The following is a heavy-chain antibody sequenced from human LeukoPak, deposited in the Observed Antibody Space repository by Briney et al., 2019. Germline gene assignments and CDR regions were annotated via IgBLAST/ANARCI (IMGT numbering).Heavy chain of an antibody. CDR2: INSDGSVT. D-gene: IGHD6-13*01. CDR1: GFTFSSYW. Sequence: GGSLRLSRAASGFTFSSYWMHWVRQTPGKGLVWVSRINSDGSVTNYADSVKGRFTISRDNAKNTLYLQMNSLRAEDTAVYYCAKDRAAAADFYFDYWGQGTLVTVSS. CDR3: AKDRAAAADFYFDY. V-gene: IGHV3-74*01. J-gene: IGHJ4*02.